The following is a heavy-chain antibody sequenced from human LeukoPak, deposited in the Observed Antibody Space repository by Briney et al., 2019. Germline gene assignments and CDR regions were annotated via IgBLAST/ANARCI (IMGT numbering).Heavy chain of an antibody. CDR3: AGCRITGTRPFDY. CDR1: GYSISSGYY. J-gene: IGHJ4*02. D-gene: IGHD1-7*01. V-gene: IGHV4-38-2*02. Sequence: SETLSLTCTVSGYSISSGYYWGWIRQPPGKGLEWIGSIYHSGSTYYNPSLKSRVTISVDTSKNQFSLKLSSVTAADTAVYCCAGCRITGTRPFDYWGQGTLVTVSS. CDR2: IYHSGST.